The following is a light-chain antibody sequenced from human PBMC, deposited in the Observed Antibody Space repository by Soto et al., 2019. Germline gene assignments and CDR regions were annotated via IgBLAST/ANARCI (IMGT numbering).Light chain of an antibody. V-gene: IGKV3-11*01. CDR3: RKRSKLL. Sequence: EIVLTQSPVTLSLSPGERATLSCRASQSVSNYLALYEHKPGQAPRLLIYDASNRATGIPTRFSGSGSGTDLTHSINSLESEDSAVYYCRKRSKLLFGGGTKVEFK. CDR2: DAS. J-gene: IGKJ4*01. CDR1: QSVSNY.